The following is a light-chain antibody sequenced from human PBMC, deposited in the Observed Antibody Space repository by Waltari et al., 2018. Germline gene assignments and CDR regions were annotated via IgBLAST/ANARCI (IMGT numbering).Light chain of an antibody. V-gene: IGLV2-23*02. CDR3: CSYAGSSTFVV. J-gene: IGLJ2*01. CDR2: EVS. Sequence: QSALTQPASVSGSPGQSITISCTGTSSDVGSYNLVSWYQQDPGNAPKLIIYEVSKRPSGVSNRFSGSKSGNTASLTISGLQAEDEADYYDCSYAGSSTFVVFGGGTKLTVL. CDR1: SSDVGSYNL.